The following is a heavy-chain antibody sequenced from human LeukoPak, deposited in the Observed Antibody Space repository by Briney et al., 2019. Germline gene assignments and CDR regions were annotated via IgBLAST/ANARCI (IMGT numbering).Heavy chain of an antibody. CDR2: IHPNSGGT. CDR1: GYTFTAYY. V-gene: IGHV1-2*02. D-gene: IGHD2-15*01. Sequence: SVQVSCKASGYTFTAYYVHWVRQAPGQGPEWMGWIHPNSGGTKYAQNFQGRVTMTRDTSITTAYMELSSLRSDDTAVYYCARGDIYWDYWGQGGQVGVSS. J-gene: IGHJ4*02. CDR3: ARGDIYWDY.